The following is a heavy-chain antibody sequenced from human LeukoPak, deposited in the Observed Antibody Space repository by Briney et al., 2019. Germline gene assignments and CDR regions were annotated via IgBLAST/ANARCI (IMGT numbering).Heavy chain of an antibody. CDR3: ARAAIITMVRGVRGWFDY. J-gene: IGHJ4*02. CDR1: GFTFSSYA. D-gene: IGHD3-10*01. CDR2: ISYDGSNK. Sequence: GGYLRLSCAASGFTFSSYAMHWVRQAPGKGLEWVAVISYDGSNKYYADSVKGRFTISRDNSKNTLYLQMNSLRAEDTAVYYCARAAIITMVRGVRGWFDYWGQGTLVTVSS. V-gene: IGHV3-30*04.